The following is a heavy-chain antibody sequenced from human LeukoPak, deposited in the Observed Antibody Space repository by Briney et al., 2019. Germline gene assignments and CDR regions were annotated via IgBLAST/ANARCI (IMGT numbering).Heavy chain of an antibody. V-gene: IGHV4-59*01. CDR3: ARLTETNYVWGSYRHFDY. D-gene: IGHD3-16*02. CDR1: GGSISSYY. Sequence: SETLSLTCTVSGGSISSYYWSWIRQPPGKGLEWIGYIYYSGSTNYNPSLKSRVTISVDTSKNQFSLKLSSVTAADTAVYYCARLTETNYVWGSYRHFDYWGQGTLVTVSS. CDR2: IYYSGST. J-gene: IGHJ4*02.